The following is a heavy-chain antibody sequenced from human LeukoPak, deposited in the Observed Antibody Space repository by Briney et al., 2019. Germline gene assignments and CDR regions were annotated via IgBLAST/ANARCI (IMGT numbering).Heavy chain of an antibody. CDR2: ISTKSNNT. Sequence: GGSLRLSCAASGFIFSSYTLNWVRQAPGKGLEWVSSISTKSNNTYYADSVKGRFTISRDNAESSLFLQMNSLRAEDTAVYYCARAEMWVLRSSDYWGQGTLVTVSS. V-gene: IGHV3-21*01. J-gene: IGHJ4*02. CDR1: GFIFSSYT. D-gene: IGHD3-10*02. CDR3: ARAEMWVLRSSDY.